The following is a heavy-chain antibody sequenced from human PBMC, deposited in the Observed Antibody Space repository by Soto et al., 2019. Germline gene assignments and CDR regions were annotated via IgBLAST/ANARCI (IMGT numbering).Heavy chain of an antibody. CDR1: GFRFSGYN. V-gene: IGHV3-33*08. Sequence: GESLRLSCAVSGFRFSGYNMEWVRQAPGKGPEWVALIWHDGSNKKYADSVKGRFTISRDNSKNTLYLQMNSLRAEDTAVYYCARDRDGFNSNLDYWGRGTQVTV. J-gene: IGHJ4*02. CDR3: ARDRDGFNSNLDY. CDR2: IWHDGSNK. D-gene: IGHD5-12*01.